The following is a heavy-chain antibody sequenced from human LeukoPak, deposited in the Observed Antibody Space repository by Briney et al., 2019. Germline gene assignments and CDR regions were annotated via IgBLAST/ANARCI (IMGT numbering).Heavy chain of an antibody. CDR1: GFTFSNYG. CDR2: ISGSGGST. V-gene: IGHV3-23*01. Sequence: GGSLRLSCAASGFTFSNYGMHWARQAPGKGLEWVSAISGSGGSTYYADSVKGRFTISRDNSKNTLYLQMNSLRAEDTAVYYCAKAQQLVEAYYFDYWGQGTLVTVSS. J-gene: IGHJ4*02. CDR3: AKAQQLVEAYYFDY. D-gene: IGHD6-13*01.